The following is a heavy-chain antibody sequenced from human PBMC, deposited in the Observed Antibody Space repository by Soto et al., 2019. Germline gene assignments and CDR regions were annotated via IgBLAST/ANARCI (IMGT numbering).Heavy chain of an antibody. CDR3: ARGHSDYTWYFDL. CDR1: GGSFSDYY. J-gene: IGHJ2*01. Sequence: QVQLQQWGAGLLKPSETLSLTCTVYGGSFSDYYWNWIRQPPGKELEWIGETSHSGSATYTPSLKRRVNMSVDTSKNQFSLKLTSVTAADTAVYYCARGHSDYTWYFDLWGRGTLVTVSS. V-gene: IGHV4-34*01. D-gene: IGHD5-12*01. CDR2: TSHSGSA.